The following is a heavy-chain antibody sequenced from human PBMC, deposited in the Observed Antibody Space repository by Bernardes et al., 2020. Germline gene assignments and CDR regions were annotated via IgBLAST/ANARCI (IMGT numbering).Heavy chain of an antibody. CDR2: INHSGST. CDR1: GESVRGYY. Sequence: SETLSLTCAVYGESVRGYYWSWIRQPPGKGLEWIGDINHSGSTNYNPSLKSRVTISVDTSKNQFSLNLRSVTAADTAVYYCARGPRDTSALFGYYYYYMAVWGKGTTVTVSS. D-gene: IGHD3-3*01. V-gene: IGHV4-34*01. CDR3: ARGPRDTSALFGYYYYYMAV. J-gene: IGHJ6*03.